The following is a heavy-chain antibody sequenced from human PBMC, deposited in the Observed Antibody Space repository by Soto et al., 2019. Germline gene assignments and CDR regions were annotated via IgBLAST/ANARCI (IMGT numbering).Heavy chain of an antibody. J-gene: IGHJ6*03. Sequence: QVQLQESGPGLVKPSQTLSLTCAVSGGSISNGGYYWSWIRQHPGNDLEWIGSIYFSGSTYYNPSLKSRVTMSVATPKNQFSLKLSSVTAADTAMYYCARDSHAQQPNHRWGGGYMDVWGKGTTVTVSS. CDR2: IYFSGST. CDR1: GGSISNGGYY. D-gene: IGHD6-13*01. CDR3: ARDSHAQQPNHRWGGGYMDV. V-gene: IGHV4-31*11.